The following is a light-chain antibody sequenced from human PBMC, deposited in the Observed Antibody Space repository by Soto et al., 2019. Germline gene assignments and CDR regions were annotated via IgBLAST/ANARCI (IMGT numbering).Light chain of an antibody. CDR3: QSYDSSLRAWV. CDR2: GNS. CDR1: SSNIGAGYD. V-gene: IGLV1-40*01. J-gene: IGLJ3*02. Sequence: QSVLTQPPSVSGAPGQRVTSSCTGSSSNIGAGYDVHWYQQLPGTAPKLLIYGNSNRPSGVPDRFSGSKSGTSASLAITGLQAEDEADYYCQSYDSSLRAWVFGGGTKLTVL.